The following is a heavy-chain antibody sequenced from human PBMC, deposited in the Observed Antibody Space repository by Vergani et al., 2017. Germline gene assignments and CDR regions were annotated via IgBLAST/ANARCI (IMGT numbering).Heavy chain of an antibody. CDR1: GFTFSSYS. V-gene: IGHV3-73*01. J-gene: IGHJ4*02. CDR2: IRSKANSYAT. CDR3: TSRHPGIAAAGTNY. D-gene: IGHD6-13*01. Sequence: EVQLVESGGGLVKPGGSLRLSCAASGFTFSSYSMNWVRQAPGKGLEWVGRIRSKANSYATAYAASVKGRFTISRDDSKNTAYLQMNSLKTEDTAVYYCTSRHPGIAAAGTNYWGQGTLVTVFS.